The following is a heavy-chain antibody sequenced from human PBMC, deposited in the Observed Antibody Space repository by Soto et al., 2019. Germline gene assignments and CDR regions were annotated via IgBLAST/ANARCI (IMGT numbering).Heavy chain of an antibody. J-gene: IGHJ4*02. CDR1: GGTFSSYA. D-gene: IGHD3-22*01. CDR3: ARRAYQYYYDSSGYGTFDY. CDR2: IIPIFGTA. Sequence: SVKVSCKASGGTFSSYAISWVRQAPGQGLEWMGGIIPIFGTANYAQKFQGRVTITADESTSTAYMELSSLRSEDTAVYYCARRAYQYYYDSSGYGTFDYWGQGTLVTVSS. V-gene: IGHV1-69*13.